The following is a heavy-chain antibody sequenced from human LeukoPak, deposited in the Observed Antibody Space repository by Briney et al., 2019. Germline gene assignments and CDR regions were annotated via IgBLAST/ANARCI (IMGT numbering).Heavy chain of an antibody. D-gene: IGHD4-17*01. CDR3: AREEYGDGFDY. CDR2: IYYSGST. V-gene: IGHV4-59*12. Sequence: SETLSLTCTVSGGSISSYYWSWIRQPPGKGLEWIGYIYYSGSTNYNPSLKSRVTISVDTSKNQFSLKLSSVTAADTAVYYCAREEYGDGFDYWGQGTLVTVSS. CDR1: GGSISSYY. J-gene: IGHJ4*02.